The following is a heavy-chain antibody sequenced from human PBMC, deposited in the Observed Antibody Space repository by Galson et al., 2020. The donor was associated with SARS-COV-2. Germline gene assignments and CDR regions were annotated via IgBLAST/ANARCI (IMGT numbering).Heavy chain of an antibody. V-gene: IGHV3-30*03. Sequence: GGSLRLSCAASGFIFSNYGMHWVRQAPGKGLEWVAAISYGGSNKWYADSVKGRLTISRDNSKNTLFLQMSSLRTEDTAVYYCAPASSDGYRVDYGMDVWGQGTKVSVAS. J-gene: IGHJ6*02. CDR2: ISYGGSNK. D-gene: IGHD5-18*01. CDR1: GFIFSNYG. CDR3: APASSDGYRVDYGMDV.